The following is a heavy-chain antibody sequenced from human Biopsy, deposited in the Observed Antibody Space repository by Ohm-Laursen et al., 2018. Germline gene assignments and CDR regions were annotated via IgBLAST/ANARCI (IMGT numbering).Heavy chain of an antibody. D-gene: IGHD3-10*01. CDR3: ASGDIGGIGLDV. J-gene: IGHJ6*02. Sequence: VKISCKASGDTFTTSAISWVRQVPGQGLDWMGRIIPILGTVDYGQNFQGRVTIRADTSTTFLELTSLRYDDKAVYYCASGDIGGIGLDVWGLGTTVTVSS. CDR2: IIPILGTV. CDR1: GDTFTTSA. V-gene: IGHV1-69*10.